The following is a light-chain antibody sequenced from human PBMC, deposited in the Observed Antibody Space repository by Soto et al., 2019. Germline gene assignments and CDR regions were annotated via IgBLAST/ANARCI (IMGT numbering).Light chain of an antibody. J-gene: IGLJ3*02. CDR2: SNN. Sequence: QSVLTQPPSASGTPGQRVTISCSGSSSNIGTNTVNWFQQLPGTAPKLLIYSNNQRPSGVPDRFSGSKSGTSVSLAISGLQSADEADYYCAAWDARLDGVVFGGGTKLTVL. CDR3: AAWDARLDGVV. V-gene: IGLV1-44*01. CDR1: SSNIGTNT.